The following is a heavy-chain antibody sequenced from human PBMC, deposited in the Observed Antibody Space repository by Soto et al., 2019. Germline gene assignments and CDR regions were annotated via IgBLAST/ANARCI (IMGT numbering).Heavy chain of an antibody. Sequence: EVQLVEAGGGLVQPGGSLRLSCAASGFTFSGYWMSWVRQAPGEGLEWVANIKQDGSEKDYVDSVKGRFTISRDNAKNSRDLQMNSLSGEGTAVYYCASGPTIVGADGGQYYYYYGMDVWGQGTTVTVSS. CDR3: ASGPTIVGADGGQYYYYYGMDV. V-gene: IGHV3-7*01. J-gene: IGHJ6*02. CDR2: IKQDGSEK. D-gene: IGHD1-26*01. CDR1: GFTFSGYW.